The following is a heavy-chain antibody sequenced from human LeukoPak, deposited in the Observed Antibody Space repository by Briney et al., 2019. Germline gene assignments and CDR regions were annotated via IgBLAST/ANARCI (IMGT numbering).Heavy chain of an antibody. J-gene: IGHJ4*02. CDR3: AKLDRWSYYDFWSGYHDY. CDR2: ISAYNGNT. CDR1: GYTFTSYG. Sequence: GASVKVSCKASGYTFTSYGISWVRQAPGQGLEWMGWISAYNGNTNYAQKLQGRVTMTTDTSTSTAYTELRSLRSDDTAVYYCAKLDRWSYYDFWSGYHDYWGQGTLVTVSS. V-gene: IGHV1-18*01. D-gene: IGHD3-3*01.